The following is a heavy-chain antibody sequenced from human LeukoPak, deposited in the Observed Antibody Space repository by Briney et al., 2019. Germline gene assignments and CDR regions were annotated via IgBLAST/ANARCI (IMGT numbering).Heavy chain of an antibody. Sequence: GASVKVSRKASGGTFSSYAISWVRQAPGQGLEWMGRIIPILGIANYAQKLQGRVTMTTDTSTSTAYTELRSLRSDDTAVYYCAREDCSSTSCKENPYYYYYGMDVWGQGTTVTVSS. CDR3: AREDCSSTSCKENPYYYYYGMDV. J-gene: IGHJ6*02. D-gene: IGHD2-2*01. CDR2: IIPILGIA. V-gene: IGHV1-69*04. CDR1: GGTFSSYA.